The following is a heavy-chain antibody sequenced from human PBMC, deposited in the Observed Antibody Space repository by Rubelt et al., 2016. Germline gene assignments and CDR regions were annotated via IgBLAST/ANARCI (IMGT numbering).Heavy chain of an antibody. CDR1: GGSISSSSYY. Sequence: QLQLQESGPGLVKPSETLSLTCTVSGGSISSSSYYWGWIRQPPGKGLEWIGSIYYSGSTYYNPSLKGRVTISVDTSKNQFSLKLSSVTAADTAVYYCARGIGKPGIAAAGTGGPVDYWGQGTLVTVSS. D-gene: IGHD6-13*01. CDR3: ARGIGKPGIAAAGTGGPVDY. CDR2: IYYSGST. V-gene: IGHV4-39*01. J-gene: IGHJ4*02.